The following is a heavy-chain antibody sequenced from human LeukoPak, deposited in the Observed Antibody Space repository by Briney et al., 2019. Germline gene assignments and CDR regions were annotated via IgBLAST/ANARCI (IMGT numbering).Heavy chain of an antibody. D-gene: IGHD3-10*01. J-gene: IGHJ4*02. CDR1: GFTFSSYW. CDR2: IRSDGSST. V-gene: IGHV3-74*01. CDR3: ARASGSGSHYPFDY. Sequence: GGSLRLSCAASGFTFSSYWMHWVRQAPGKGLVWVSHIRSDGSSTNYADSVRGRFTISRDNAKSTLYLQMNSLRAGDTAAYYCARASGSGSHYPFDYWGQGTLVTVSS.